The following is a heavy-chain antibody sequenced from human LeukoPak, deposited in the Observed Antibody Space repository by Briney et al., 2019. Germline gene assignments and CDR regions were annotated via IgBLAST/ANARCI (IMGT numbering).Heavy chain of an antibody. CDR2: ISSRGAPI. Sequence: PGGSLRLSCAASGFTFSDYYMSWIRQAPGKGLEWVSYISSRGAPIYYADSVKGRFTISRDNAKNSVYLQMNTLRAEDTAVYYCAKAGSIRFDYWGQGTLVTVSS. J-gene: IGHJ4*02. CDR3: AKAGSIRFDY. V-gene: IGHV3-11*01. D-gene: IGHD1-26*01. CDR1: GFTFSDYY.